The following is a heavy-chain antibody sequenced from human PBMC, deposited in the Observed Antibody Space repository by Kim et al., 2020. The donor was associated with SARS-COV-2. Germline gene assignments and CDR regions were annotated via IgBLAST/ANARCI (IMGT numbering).Heavy chain of an antibody. CDR2: IRSKANSYAT. V-gene: IGHV3-73*01. CDR1: GFTFSGSA. J-gene: IGHJ5*01. CDR3: PRLRFEAVGRYSSGEVDS. Sequence: GGSLRLSCAASGFTFSGSAMHWVRQASGKALEWVGRIRSKANSYATAYAASVKGRFTISRDDSKNTAYLQMNSLKTEDTAVYYCPRLRFEAVGRYSSGEVDSWGQGTLVTVSS. D-gene: IGHD6-19*01.